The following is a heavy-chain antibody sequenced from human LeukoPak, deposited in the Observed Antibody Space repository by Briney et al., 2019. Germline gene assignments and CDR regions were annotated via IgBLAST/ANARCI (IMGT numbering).Heavy chain of an antibody. CDR1: GGSFSGYY. J-gene: IGHJ6*02. Sequence: SETLSLTGAVYGGSFSGYYWSWLRQPPGKGREWWVEINHSGRTNYNPSLKSRITISVDTSKNQFSLKLSAVTAADTAGYYCARDPYGSGSYAPSYYYYGMDVWGQGTTVTVS. CDR3: ARDPYGSGSYAPSYYYYGMDV. V-gene: IGHV4-34*01. D-gene: IGHD3-10*01. CDR2: INHSGRT.